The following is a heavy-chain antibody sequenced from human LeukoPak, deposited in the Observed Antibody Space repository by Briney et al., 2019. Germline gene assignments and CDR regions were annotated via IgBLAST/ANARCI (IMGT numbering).Heavy chain of an antibody. Sequence: SETLSLTCAVYGGSFSGYYWSWIRQPPGKGLEWIGEINHSGSTNYNPSLKSRVTISVDTSKNQFSLKLSSVTAADTPVYYCASHEYSSSSSFDYWGQGTLVTVSS. D-gene: IGHD6-6*01. V-gene: IGHV4-34*01. J-gene: IGHJ4*02. CDR3: ASHEYSSSSSFDY. CDR2: INHSGST. CDR1: GGSFSGYY.